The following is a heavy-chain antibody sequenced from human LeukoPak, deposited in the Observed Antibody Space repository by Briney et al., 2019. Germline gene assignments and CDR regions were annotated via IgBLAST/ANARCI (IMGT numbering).Heavy chain of an antibody. V-gene: IGHV3-20*04. CDR3: AREILAPGKTHDY. CDR2: ISNSGGST. Sequence: GGSLRLSCAASGFTFDDYGMSWVRQAPGKGLEWVSGISNSGGSTPYADSVRGRFTISRDNSKNTLYLQINSLRAEDTAVYYCAREILAPGKTHDYWGQGTLVTVSS. CDR1: GFTFDDYG. J-gene: IGHJ4*02.